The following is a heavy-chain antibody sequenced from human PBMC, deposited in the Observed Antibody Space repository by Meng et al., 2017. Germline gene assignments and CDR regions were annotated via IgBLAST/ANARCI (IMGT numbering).Heavy chain of an antibody. Sequence: GESLKISCAASGFTFDDYGMSWVRQAPGKGLEWVSGINWNGGSTSYADSVKGRFTISRDNAKNTLYLQMNSLRAEDTAVYYCARDDYDILTALVPYYYYYGMDVWGQGTTVTVSS. D-gene: IGHD3-9*01. CDR3: ARDDYDILTALVPYYYYYGMDV. CDR1: GFTFDDYG. CDR2: INWNGGST. J-gene: IGHJ6*02. V-gene: IGHV3-20*04.